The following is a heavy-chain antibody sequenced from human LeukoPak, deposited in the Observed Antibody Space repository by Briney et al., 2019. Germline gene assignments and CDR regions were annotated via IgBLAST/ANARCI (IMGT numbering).Heavy chain of an antibody. CDR3: AKAELAVDTFFDY. Sequence: GGSLRLSCAASGFTFSSYAMSWVRQAPGKGLEWVSAISGSGGSTYYADSVKGRFTISRDNAKRTLFLQMNSLRAEDTAFYYCAKAELAVDTFFDYWGQGTLVTVSS. V-gene: IGHV3-23*01. D-gene: IGHD5-18*01. CDR2: ISGSGGST. J-gene: IGHJ4*02. CDR1: GFTFSSYA.